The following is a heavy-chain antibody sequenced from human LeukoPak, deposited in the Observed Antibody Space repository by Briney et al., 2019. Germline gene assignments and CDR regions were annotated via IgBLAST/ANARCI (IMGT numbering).Heavy chain of an antibody. J-gene: IGHJ5*02. CDR2: IYDSGST. Sequence: SETLSLTCTVSGGSISSYYWSWIRQPPGKGLEWIGCIYDSGSTNYNPSLRSRVTISVDTSKNQFSLKLSSATAADTAVYYCARRLVAGAYNWFDPWGQGTLVTVSS. CDR3: ARRLVAGAYNWFDP. V-gene: IGHV4-59*08. D-gene: IGHD6-19*01. CDR1: GGSISSYY.